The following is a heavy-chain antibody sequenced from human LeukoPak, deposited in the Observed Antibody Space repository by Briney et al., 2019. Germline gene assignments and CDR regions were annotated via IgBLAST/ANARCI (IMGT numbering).Heavy chain of an antibody. CDR2: IQTDEKDT. V-gene: IGHV3-74*03. CDR1: GFAFSRYL. D-gene: IGHD6-13*01. Sequence: PGGSLRLSCAASGFAFSRYLMRWVRHAPGKGLVWVSRIQTDEKDTTYADSVKGRFTISRDNAKNTLYLQMDSLRVDEDTAVYYCASAAGNTYAMEVWGKGTTVTASS. CDR3: ASAAGNTYAMEV. J-gene: IGHJ6*03.